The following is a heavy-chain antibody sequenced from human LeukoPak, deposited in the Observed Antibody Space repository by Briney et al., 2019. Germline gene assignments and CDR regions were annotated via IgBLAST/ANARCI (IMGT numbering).Heavy chain of an antibody. CDR3: ARGPMNYYMDV. J-gene: IGHJ6*03. CDR2: IYYSGST. Sequence: SETLSLTCTVSGGSISSGGYYWSWIRQHPGKGLEWIGYIYYSGSTYYNPSLRSRVTISVDTSKTQFSLKLSSVTAADTAVYYCARGPMNYYMDVWGKGTTVTVSS. CDR1: GGSISSGGYY. V-gene: IGHV4-31*03. D-gene: IGHD3-22*01.